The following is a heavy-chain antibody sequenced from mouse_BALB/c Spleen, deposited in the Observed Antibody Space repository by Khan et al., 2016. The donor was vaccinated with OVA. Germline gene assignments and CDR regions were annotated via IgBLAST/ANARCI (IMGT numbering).Heavy chain of an antibody. CDR3: TRIYRSDFDY. D-gene: IGHD1-1*01. Sequence: VQLQQSGPELVKPGASVKISCKASGYSFTGYFMNWVMQSHGKSLEWIGRINPHIGETFYNKKFKDKATLTVDESSSTVHMELRSLASEDSAVYYCTRIYRSDFDYWGQGTTLTVSS. CDR2: INPHIGET. V-gene: IGHV1-20*02. J-gene: IGHJ2*01. CDR1: GYSFTGYF.